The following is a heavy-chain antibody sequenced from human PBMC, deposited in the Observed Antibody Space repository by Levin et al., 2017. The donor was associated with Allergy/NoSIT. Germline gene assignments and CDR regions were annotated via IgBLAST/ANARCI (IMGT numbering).Heavy chain of an antibody. CDR1: GGSISSGGYY. D-gene: IGHD1-1*01. Sequence: PSETLSLTCTVSGGSISSGGYYWSWIRQHPGKGLEWIGYIYYSGSTYYNPSLKSRVTISVDTSKNQFSLKLSSVTAADTAVYYCARDPIGSGIFDYWGQGTLVTVSS. V-gene: IGHV4-31*03. CDR3: ARDPIGSGIFDY. CDR2: IYYSGST. J-gene: IGHJ4*02.